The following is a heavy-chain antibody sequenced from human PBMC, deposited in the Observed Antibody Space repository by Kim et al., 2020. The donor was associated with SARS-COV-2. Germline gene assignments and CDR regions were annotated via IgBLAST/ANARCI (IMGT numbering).Heavy chain of an antibody. V-gene: IGHV3-21*01. D-gene: IGHD3-10*01. CDR3: ARAGLLWFGELSSYWYFDL. Sequence: GGSLRLSCAASGFTFSSYSMNWVRQAPGKGLEWVSSISSSSSYIYYADSVKGRFTISRDNAKNSLYLQMNSLRAEDTAVYYCARAGLLWFGELSSYWYFDLWGRGTLVTVSS. CDR1: GFTFSSYS. CDR2: ISSSSSYI. J-gene: IGHJ2*01.